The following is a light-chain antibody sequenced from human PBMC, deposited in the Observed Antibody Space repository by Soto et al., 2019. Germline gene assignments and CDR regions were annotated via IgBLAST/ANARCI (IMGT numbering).Light chain of an antibody. V-gene: IGLV1-47*01. J-gene: IGLJ1*01. CDR2: ENN. CDR1: SSNIGSNY. Sequence: QSVLTQPPSASGTPGQRVTISCSGSSSNIGSNYVYWYQQLPGTAPKLLLYENNQRPSGVPARFSGSKSGTAASLAISGLRSEDEADYYCATWDDSLSGDVFGTGTKLTVL. CDR3: ATWDDSLSGDV.